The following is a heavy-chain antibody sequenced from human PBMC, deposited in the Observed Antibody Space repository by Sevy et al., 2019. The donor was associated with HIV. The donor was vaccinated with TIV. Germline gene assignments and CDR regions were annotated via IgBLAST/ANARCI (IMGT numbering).Heavy chain of an antibody. D-gene: IGHD3-10*01. CDR3: AKDIPGYSGFDH. J-gene: IGHJ4*02. Sequence: GGSLRLSCAASGFTFDDYTMHWVRQVPGKVLEWVSLISWDAKKTDYADSVEGRFTVSRDNRKNSLYLLMNSLRSEDTALYFCAKDIPGYSGFDHWGQGTLVTVSS. V-gene: IGHV3-43*01. CDR1: GFTFDDYT. CDR2: ISWDAKKT.